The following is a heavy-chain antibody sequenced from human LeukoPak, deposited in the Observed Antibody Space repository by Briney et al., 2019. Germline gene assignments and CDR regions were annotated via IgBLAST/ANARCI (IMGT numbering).Heavy chain of an antibody. J-gene: IGHJ6*02. CDR1: GFTFRSYW. CDR3: ARVGTTVTNHYYYGMDV. V-gene: IGHV3-7*03. Sequence: GGSLRLSCAASGFTFRSYWMRWVRQAPGKGLEWVANIKQDGSEKNYVDSVKGRFTISRDNAKNSLYLQMNSLRAEDTAVYYCARVGTTVTNHYYYGMDVWGQGTTVTVSS. CDR2: IKQDGSEK. D-gene: IGHD4-11*01.